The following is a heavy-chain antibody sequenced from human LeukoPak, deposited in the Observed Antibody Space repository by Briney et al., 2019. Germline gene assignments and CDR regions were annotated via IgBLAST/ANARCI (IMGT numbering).Heavy chain of an antibody. CDR3: VREGPPQGRPWSGWYPFDF. D-gene: IGHD3-3*01. J-gene: IGHJ4*02. V-gene: IGHV3-7*01. Sequence: PGGSLRLSCAASGFTFSSYWMTWVRQAPGKGLEWVANIREDGSERFYVGYLKGRFTISRDNAKNSLYLQMNSLRVDDTAVYYCVREGPPQGRPWSGWYPFDFWGQGILVTVSS. CDR1: GFTFSSYW. CDR2: IREDGSER.